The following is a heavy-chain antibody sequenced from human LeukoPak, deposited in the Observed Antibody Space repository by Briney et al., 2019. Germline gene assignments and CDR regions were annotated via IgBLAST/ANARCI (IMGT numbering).Heavy chain of an antibody. Sequence: ASVKVSCKASGYTFTSYDINWVRQATGQGLEWMGWMNPNSGNTGYAQKFQGRVTMTRNTSISTAYMELSSLRSEDTAVYYCARAQSGRITIFGVVIIKGDYFDYWGQGTLVTVSS. CDR2: MNPNSGNT. CDR1: GYTFTSYD. V-gene: IGHV1-8*01. D-gene: IGHD3-3*01. J-gene: IGHJ4*02. CDR3: ARAQSGRITIFGVVIIKGDYFDY.